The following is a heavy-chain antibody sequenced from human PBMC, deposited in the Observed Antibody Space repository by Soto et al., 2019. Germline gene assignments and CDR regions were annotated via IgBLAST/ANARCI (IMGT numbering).Heavy chain of an antibody. CDR3: VKVLINHSPRLDY. CDR2: IIGTADST. Sequence: EVQLLESGGGLVQPGGSLRLSCIASGFTFKNYAMSWVRQAPGKGLEWVSSIIGTADSTYYADCAKGRFTISRDNSKNTVHLQMNSLRAEDTAVYYCVKVLINHSPRLDYWGQGTLVTVSS. J-gene: IGHJ4*02. V-gene: IGHV3-23*01. D-gene: IGHD5-12*01. CDR1: GFTFKNYA.